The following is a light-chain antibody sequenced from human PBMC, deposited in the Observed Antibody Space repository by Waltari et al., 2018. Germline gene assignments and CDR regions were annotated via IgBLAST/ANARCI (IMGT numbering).Light chain of an antibody. CDR2: EDN. CDR3: QSYDSSNLV. V-gene: IGLV6-57*01. Sequence: NFMLTQPHSVSESPGKTVTISCTRSSGSIASNHVQWYQPRPGSSPTTVIYEDNQRPSGVPYRFSGSIDSSSNSASLTISGLKTEDEADYYCQSYDSSNLVFGGGTKLTVL. J-gene: IGLJ2*01. CDR1: SGSIASNH.